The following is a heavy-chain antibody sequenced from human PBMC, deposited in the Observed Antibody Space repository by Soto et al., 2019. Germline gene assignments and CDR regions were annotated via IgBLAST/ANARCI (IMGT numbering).Heavy chain of an antibody. J-gene: IGHJ4*02. CDR3: ARDPWAADY. V-gene: IGHV3-66*01. Sequence: GGSLRLSCAAXGFTVSTKYMSWVRQAPGKGLEWVSVIYSGGSTFYADSVRGRFTISRDNSKNTVNLQMNSLRAEDTAVYYCARDPWAADYWGQGTLVTVSS. CDR1: GFTVSTKY. D-gene: IGHD3-16*01. CDR2: IYSGGST.